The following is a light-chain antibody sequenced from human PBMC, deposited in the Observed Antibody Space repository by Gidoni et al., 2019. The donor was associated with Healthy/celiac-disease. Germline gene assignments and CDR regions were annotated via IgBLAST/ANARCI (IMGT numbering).Light chain of an antibody. Sequence: SVLTQPPSVSAAPGQKVTISCSGSSSNIGNNYVSWYQQLPGTATKLLIYDNNKRPSVIPDRFSGSKSGTSATLGITGLQTGDEADYYCGTWDSSLSAQVFGGGTKLTVL. CDR1: SSNIGNNY. V-gene: IGLV1-51*01. J-gene: IGLJ3*02. CDR2: DNN. CDR3: GTWDSSLSAQV.